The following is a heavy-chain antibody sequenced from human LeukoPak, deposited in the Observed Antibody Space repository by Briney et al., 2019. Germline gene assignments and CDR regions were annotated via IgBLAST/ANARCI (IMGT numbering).Heavy chain of an antibody. D-gene: IGHD3-16*01. V-gene: IGHV3-23*01. CDR2: ISGSGERT. CDR3: AREMLTTFGAVVLRYFDY. CDR1: GFMFSTYA. Sequence: GGSLRLSCVTSGFMFSTYAMSWVRQAPGKGLEWVSIISGSGERTYYADSVKGRFTVSRDNSKKTLYLQMKSLRAEDTAVYYCAREMLTTFGAVVLRYFDYWGQGTLVTVSS. J-gene: IGHJ4*02.